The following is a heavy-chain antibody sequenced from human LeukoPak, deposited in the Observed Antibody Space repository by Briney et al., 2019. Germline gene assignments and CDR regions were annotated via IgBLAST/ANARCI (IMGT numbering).Heavy chain of an antibody. J-gene: IGHJ4*02. V-gene: IGHV3-23*01. CDR3: AKHLRSGDSIAALRSMDY. CDR1: GFTFSSYA. Sequence: GGSLRLSYAASGFTFSSYAMSWVRQAPGKGLEWVSAISGSGGSTYYADSVNGRFTISRDNSKNTLYLQMNSLRAEDTAVYYCAKHLRSGDSIAALRSMDYWGQGTLVTVSS. D-gene: IGHD6-6*01. CDR2: ISGSGGST.